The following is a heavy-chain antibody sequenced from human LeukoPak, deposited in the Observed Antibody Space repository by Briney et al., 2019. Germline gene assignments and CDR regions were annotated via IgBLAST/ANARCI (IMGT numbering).Heavy chain of an antibody. J-gene: IGHJ4*02. Sequence: PSETLSLTCTVSGYSIRSGYYWGWIRQPPGKEMEWIGSIYHSGNTYYNPSLKSRVIMSVDTSKNQFSLKLCSVTAADTAVYYCARGPGGAAGVYFDYWGQGTLVAVSS. CDR2: IYHSGNT. V-gene: IGHV4-38-2*02. CDR3: ARGPGGAAGVYFDY. D-gene: IGHD2-15*01. CDR1: GYSIRSGYY.